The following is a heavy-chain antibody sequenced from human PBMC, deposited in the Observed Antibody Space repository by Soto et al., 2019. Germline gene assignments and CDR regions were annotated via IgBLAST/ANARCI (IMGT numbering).Heavy chain of an antibody. V-gene: IGHV1-69*02. CDR1: RGTFSSYT. CDR3: ARSGRCSYGPQSDNSTGHYYYGMDV. Sequence: QVQLVQSGAEVKKPGSSVKVSCKASRGTFSSYTISWVRQAPGQGLEWMGRSIPILGIENYAQKFQGRVTIPADKSTSTAHIELRSLIAEGTAVYDCARSGRCSYGPQSDNSTGHYYYGMDVWGQGTTVTVSS. CDR2: SIPILGIE. J-gene: IGHJ6*02. D-gene: IGHD5-18*01.